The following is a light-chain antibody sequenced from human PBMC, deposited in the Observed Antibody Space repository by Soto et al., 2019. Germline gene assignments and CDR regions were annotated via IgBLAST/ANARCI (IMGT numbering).Light chain of an antibody. CDR2: DAS. J-gene: IGKJ1*01. V-gene: IGKV3-11*01. CDR3: QQRSNWLTWT. Sequence: EIVLTQSPATLSLSPGERATLSCRASQSVSSYLAWYQQKPGQAPRLLIYDASNRATGIPARFSGSGSGTVFTLTISSLEPEDFAVYYCQQRSNWLTWTFGQGTKVDIK. CDR1: QSVSSY.